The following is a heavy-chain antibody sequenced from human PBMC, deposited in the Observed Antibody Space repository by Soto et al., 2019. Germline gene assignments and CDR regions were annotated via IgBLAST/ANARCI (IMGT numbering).Heavy chain of an antibody. CDR3: ASFLYSYGARNYYYYGMDV. CDR1: GGSISSSSYY. CDR2: IYYSGST. J-gene: IGHJ6*02. Sequence: SETLSLTCTVSGGSISSSSYYWGWIRQPPGKGLEWIGSIYYSGSTYYNPSLKSRVTISVDTSKNQFSLKLSSVTAADTAVYYCASFLYSYGARNYYYYGMDVWGQGTTVTVSS. D-gene: IGHD5-18*01. V-gene: IGHV4-39*01.